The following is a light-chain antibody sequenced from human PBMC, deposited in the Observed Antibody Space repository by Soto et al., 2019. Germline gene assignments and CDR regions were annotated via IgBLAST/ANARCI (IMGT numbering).Light chain of an antibody. J-gene: IGKJ2*01. CDR3: QQRSIWPPDT. CDR2: DAS. V-gene: IGKV3-11*01. CDR1: QSVSSY. Sequence: EIVLTQSPATLSLSPGERATLSCRASQSVSSYLAWYQQKPGQAPRLLIYDASNRATGIPARFSGSGSGTDFTLTIGSLEPEDFAVYYCQQRSIWPPDTFGQGTKLEIK.